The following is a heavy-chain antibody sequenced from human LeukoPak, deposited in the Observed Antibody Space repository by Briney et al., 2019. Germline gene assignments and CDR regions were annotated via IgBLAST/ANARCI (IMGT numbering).Heavy chain of an antibody. CDR3: ARESMGSSHAFDI. CDR2: INHSGST. Sequence: SETLSLTCAVYGGSFSGYYWSWIRQPPGKGLEWIGEINHSGSTNYNPSLKSRVTISVDTSKNQFSLKLSSVTAADTAVYYCARESMGSSHAFDIWGQGTMVTVSS. V-gene: IGHV4-34*01. D-gene: IGHD2/OR15-2a*01. J-gene: IGHJ3*02. CDR1: GGSFSGYY.